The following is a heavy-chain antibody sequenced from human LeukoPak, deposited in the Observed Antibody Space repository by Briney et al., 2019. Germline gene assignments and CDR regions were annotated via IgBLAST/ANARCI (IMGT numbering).Heavy chain of an antibody. CDR1: GFTFSSYG. V-gene: IGHV3-30*18. Sequence: GGSLRLSCAASGFTFSSYGMHWVRQAPGKGLEWVAVISYDGSNKYYADSVKGRFTISRDNSKNTLYLQMNSLRAEDTAVYYCAKDFLTGDDAFDIWGQGTMVTVSS. J-gene: IGHJ3*02. D-gene: IGHD1-20*01. CDR3: AKDFLTGDDAFDI. CDR2: ISYDGSNK.